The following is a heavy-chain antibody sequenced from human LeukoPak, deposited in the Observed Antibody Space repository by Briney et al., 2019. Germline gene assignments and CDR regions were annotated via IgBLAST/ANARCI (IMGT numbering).Heavy chain of an antibody. Sequence: GRSLRLSCAASGFTFSSYGMHWVHQAPGKGLEWVAVIWYDGSNKYYADSVKGRFTISRDNSKNTLYLQMNSLRAEDTAVYYCARDTYYHYYDSSGYYIDYWGQGTLVTVSS. V-gene: IGHV3-33*01. J-gene: IGHJ4*01. CDR2: IWYDGSNK. CDR3: ARDTYYHYYDSSGYYIDY. CDR1: GFTFSSYG. D-gene: IGHD3-22*01.